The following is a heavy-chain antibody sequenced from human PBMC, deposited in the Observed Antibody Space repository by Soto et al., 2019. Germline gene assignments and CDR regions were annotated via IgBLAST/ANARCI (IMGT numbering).Heavy chain of an antibody. Sequence: VRLEQSGAEVKKPGASVRLSCKTSGFTFSEYGLHWVRQAPGQSFEWMGWINAGDGETKYSQVFQGRVTISSDTSTRTIYMDVMNLNLVDTAVYFCARVSNGDLGGYWGQGTLVTVSS. V-gene: IGHV1-3*01. CDR2: INAGDGET. J-gene: IGHJ4*02. D-gene: IGHD4-17*01. CDR3: ARVSNGDLGGY. CDR1: GFTFSEYG.